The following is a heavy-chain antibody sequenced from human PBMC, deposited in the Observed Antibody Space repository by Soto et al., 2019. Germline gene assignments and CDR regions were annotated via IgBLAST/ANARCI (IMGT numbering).Heavy chain of an antibody. CDR2: IIPIFGTA. D-gene: IGHD3-22*01. V-gene: IGHV1-69*13. CDR1: GGTFSSYA. J-gene: IGHJ4*02. Sequence: SVKVSCKASGGTFSSYAISWVRQAPGQGLEWMGGIIPIFGTANYAQKFQGRVTITADESTSTAYMELSSLRSEDTAVYYCARARAPYYYDISGYSYYFDYWGQGTLVTVSS. CDR3: ARARAPYYYDISGYSYYFDY.